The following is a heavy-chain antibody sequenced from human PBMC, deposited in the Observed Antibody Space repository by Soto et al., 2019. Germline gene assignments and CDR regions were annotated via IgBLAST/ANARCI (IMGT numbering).Heavy chain of an antibody. CDR2: ISAYKGNT. CDR3: ARDAYCSNGVCSYYYGMDV. J-gene: IGHJ6*02. V-gene: IGHV1-18*04. D-gene: IGHD2-8*01. CDR1: GYTFTTYD. Sequence: ASVKVSCKASGYTFTTYDISWVRQAPGRGLEWMGWISAYKGNTNYAQKFQGRVTMTTDTSTSTAYMELRSLRSDDTAMYYCARDAYCSNGVCSYYYGMDVWGQGTAVTVSS.